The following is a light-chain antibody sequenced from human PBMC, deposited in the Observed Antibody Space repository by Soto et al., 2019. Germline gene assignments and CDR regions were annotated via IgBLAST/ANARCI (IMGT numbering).Light chain of an antibody. CDR3: CSYAGTHTFVI. V-gene: IGLV2-11*01. J-gene: IGLJ2*01. CDR1: SNDIGGYNS. Sequence: QSALTQPHSVSGSPGQSVTISCTGTSNDIGGYNSVSWYQRHPGKAPKLIIYDVTKRPSGVPDRFSGSKSGDTASLTISELQSEDEAEYYCCSYAGTHTFVIFGAGTQLTVL. CDR2: DVT.